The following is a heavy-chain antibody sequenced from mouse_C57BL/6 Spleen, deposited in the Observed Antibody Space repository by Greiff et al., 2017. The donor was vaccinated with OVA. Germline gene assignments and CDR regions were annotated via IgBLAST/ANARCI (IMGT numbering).Heavy chain of an antibody. CDR3: AIDSGALGLYAMDY. CDR1: GYTFTSYT. J-gene: IGHJ4*01. V-gene: IGHV1-4*01. Sequence: QVQLQQSGAELARPGASVKMSCKASGYTFTSYTMHWVKQRPGQGLEWIGYINPSSGYTKYNQKFKDKATLTADKSSSTAYMQLSSLTSEDSAVYYCAIDSGALGLYAMDYWGQGTSVTVSS. CDR2: INPSSGYT. D-gene: IGHD4-1*01.